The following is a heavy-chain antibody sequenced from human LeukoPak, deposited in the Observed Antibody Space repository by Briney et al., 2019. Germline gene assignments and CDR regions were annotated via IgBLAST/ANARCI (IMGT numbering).Heavy chain of an antibody. CDR3: ARNYDSSGYGDY. CDR1: GFTFSSYA. Sequence: PGGSLRLSCAASGFTFSSYAMHWVRQAPGKGLEWVAVISYDGSNKYYADSVKGRFTISRDNSKNTLNLQMNSLRAEDTAVYYCARNYDSSGYGDYWGQGTLVTVSS. J-gene: IGHJ4*02. CDR2: ISYDGSNK. V-gene: IGHV3-30*04. D-gene: IGHD3-22*01.